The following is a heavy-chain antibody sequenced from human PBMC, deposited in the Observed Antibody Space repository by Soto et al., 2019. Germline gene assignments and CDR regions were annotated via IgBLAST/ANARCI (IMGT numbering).Heavy chain of an antibody. CDR3: ARGASGHSYRSPAFDS. D-gene: IGHD5-18*01. CDR1: GFTVSNNY. V-gene: IGHV3-66*01. Sequence: AASGFTVSNNYMSWVRQAPGKGLEWVSVIFSGGSTYYADSVKGRFTISRDNSKNTLFLQMNSLRAEDTALYYCARGASGHSYRSPAFDSWGQGTLVTVSS. J-gene: IGHJ4*02. CDR2: IFSGGST.